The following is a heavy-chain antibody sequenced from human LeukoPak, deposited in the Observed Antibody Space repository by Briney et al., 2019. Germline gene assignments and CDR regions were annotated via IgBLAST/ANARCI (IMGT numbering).Heavy chain of an antibody. Sequence: GRSLRLSCAASGFTFSSYAMHWVRQAPGKGLEWVAVISYDGSNKYYADSVKGRFTISRDNSKNTLYLQMNSLRAEDTAVYYCANEPNIVVVPAARRWGQGTLVTVSS. CDR3: ANEPNIVVVPAARR. V-gene: IGHV3-30-3*02. D-gene: IGHD2-2*01. J-gene: IGHJ4*02. CDR1: GFTFSSYA. CDR2: ISYDGSNK.